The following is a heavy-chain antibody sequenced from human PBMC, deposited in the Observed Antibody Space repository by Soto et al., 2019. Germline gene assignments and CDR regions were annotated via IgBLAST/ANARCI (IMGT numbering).Heavy chain of an antibody. CDR2: IYPGDSDT. V-gene: IGHV5-51*01. CDR3: ARYSSGSYWSRAFDI. J-gene: IGHJ3*02. Sequence: PEESLKISCKGSGYSFTSYWIGWVRQMPGKGLEWMGIIYPGDSDTRYSPSFQGQVTMSADKSISTAYLQWSSLKASDTAMYYCARYSSGSYWSRAFDIWGQGTMVTVSS. CDR1: GYSFTSYW. D-gene: IGHD1-26*01.